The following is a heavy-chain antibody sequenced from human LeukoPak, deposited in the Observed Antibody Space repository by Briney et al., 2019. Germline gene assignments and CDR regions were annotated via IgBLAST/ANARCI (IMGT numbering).Heavy chain of an antibody. CDR1: GGSISSGSYY. CDR2: IYTSGST. V-gene: IGHV4-61*02. J-gene: IGHJ4*02. D-gene: IGHD5-12*01. Sequence: SETLSLTCTVSGGSISSGSYYWSWIRQPAGTGLEWIGRIYTSGSTNYNPSLKSRVTISVDTSKNQFSLKLSSVTAADTAVYYCARVDSGYDYFDYWGQGTLVTVSS. CDR3: ARVDSGYDYFDY.